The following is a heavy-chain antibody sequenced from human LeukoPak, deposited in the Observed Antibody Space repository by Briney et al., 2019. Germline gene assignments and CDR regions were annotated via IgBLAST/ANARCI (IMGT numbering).Heavy chain of an antibody. V-gene: IGHV1-2*02. CDR1: GYTFTGYY. CDR2: INPNSGGT. Sequence: GASVKVSCKASGYTFTGYYMHWVRQAPGQGLEWMGWINPNSGGTNYAQKFQGRVTMTRDTSISTAYMELSRLTSDDTAVYYCARDEAATSDNAFDIWSQGTMVTVSS. D-gene: IGHD1-26*01. CDR3: ARDEAATSDNAFDI. J-gene: IGHJ3*02.